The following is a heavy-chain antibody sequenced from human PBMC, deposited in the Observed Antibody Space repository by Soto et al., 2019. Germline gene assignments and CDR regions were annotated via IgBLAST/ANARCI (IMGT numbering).Heavy chain of an antibody. J-gene: IGHJ5*02. CDR3: ARLLFGAANWFDP. CDR1: GGSISRYY. CDR2: IYNSGSI. V-gene: IGHV4-59*01. D-gene: IGHD3-10*01. Sequence: SEALSVTCTVSGGSISRYYWSWIRQPPGKGLEWIGYIYNSGSINYNPSLKSRVTISLDTSKNQFSLKLSSVTAADTAVYYCARLLFGAANWFDPWGQGTLVTVSS.